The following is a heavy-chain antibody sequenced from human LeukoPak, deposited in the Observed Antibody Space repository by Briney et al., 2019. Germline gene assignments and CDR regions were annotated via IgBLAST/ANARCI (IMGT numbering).Heavy chain of an antibody. Sequence: GRSLRLSCAASGFTFSSYWMHWVRQAPGKGLVWVSRITSDGSSTSYADSVKGRFTISRDNAKNTLYLQMNSLRAEDTAVYYCARDGGDDAFDIWGQGTMVTVSS. CDR1: GFTFSSYW. J-gene: IGHJ3*02. CDR2: ITSDGSST. D-gene: IGHD3-10*01. CDR3: ARDGGDDAFDI. V-gene: IGHV3-74*01.